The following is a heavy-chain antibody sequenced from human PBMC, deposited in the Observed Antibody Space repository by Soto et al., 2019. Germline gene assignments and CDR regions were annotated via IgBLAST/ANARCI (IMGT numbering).Heavy chain of an antibody. Sequence: QVQLQESGPGLVKPSQTLSLTCTVSGGPISTVNYCWSWIRQPPDKGLEWIGNIYDGGSTYSNPSLNSRVTRSLDTSKNQFSLKLSSVSAADTAVYYCTRGPSGDKVDYWGQGTLVTVSS. V-gene: IGHV4-30-4*01. J-gene: IGHJ4*02. CDR3: TRGPSGDKVDY. CDR1: GGPISTVNYC. D-gene: IGHD7-27*01. CDR2: IYDGGST.